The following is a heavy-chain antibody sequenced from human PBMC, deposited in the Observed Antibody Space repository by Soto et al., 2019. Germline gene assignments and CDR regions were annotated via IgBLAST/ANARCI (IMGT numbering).Heavy chain of an antibody. CDR1: GYTFTSYA. CDR3: AKDYYDSSGYYPPALLYDY. J-gene: IGHJ4*02. D-gene: IGHD3-22*01. CDR2: INAGNGNT. V-gene: IGHV1-3*01. Sequence: QVQLVQSGAEVKKPGASVKVSCKASGYTFTSYAVHWVRQAPGQRLEWMGWINAGNGNTKYSQKLQGRVTITRDTSASTAYMELSSLRSEDTAVYYCAKDYYDSSGYYPPALLYDYWGQGTLVTVSS.